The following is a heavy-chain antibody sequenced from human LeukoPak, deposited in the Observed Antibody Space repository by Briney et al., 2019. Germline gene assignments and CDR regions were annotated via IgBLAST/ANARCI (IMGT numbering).Heavy chain of an antibody. J-gene: IGHJ4*02. CDR3: ARDPAGYGLDY. Sequence: GGSLRLSCAASGFTFSGYWMHWVRQAPGKGLVWVSRINSDGSSTSYADSVKGRFTISRDNAKNTLYLQMNSLRAEDTAVYYCARDPAGYGLDYWGQGTLVTVSS. CDR2: INSDGSST. D-gene: IGHD2-15*01. CDR1: GFTFSGYW. V-gene: IGHV3-74*01.